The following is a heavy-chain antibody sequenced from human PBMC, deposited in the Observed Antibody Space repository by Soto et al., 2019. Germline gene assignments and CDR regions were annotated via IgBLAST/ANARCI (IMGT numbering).Heavy chain of an antibody. J-gene: IGHJ4*02. CDR1: GFTFSSYS. V-gene: IGHV3-21*01. Sequence: EVQLVESGGGLVKPGGSLRLSCAASGFTFSSYSMNWVRQAPGKGLEWVSFISSGSKYISYADSVKGRFTMSRDNAKNSLYLQMNSLRAEDTAVYYCARGLPVAGLPVDYWGQGTLGTAAS. CDR3: ARGLPVAGLPVDY. CDR2: ISSGSKYI. D-gene: IGHD2-15*01.